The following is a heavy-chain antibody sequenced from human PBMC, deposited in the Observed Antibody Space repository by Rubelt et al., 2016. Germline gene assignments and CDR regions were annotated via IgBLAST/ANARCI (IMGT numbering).Heavy chain of an antibody. CDR3: SRLMGYSTIDY. CDR1: GYSFTSYW. D-gene: IGHD5-12*01. Sequence: EVQLVQSGAEVKKPGESLKISCKGSGYSFTSYWIGWVRQMPGQGLEWMGIIHPGDSATRYSPSFQGKVTISADKSINTAYLQWSSLKASDTAIYYCSRLMGYSTIDYWGQGTLVTVSS. CDR2: IHPGDSAT. V-gene: IGHV5-51*01. J-gene: IGHJ4*02.